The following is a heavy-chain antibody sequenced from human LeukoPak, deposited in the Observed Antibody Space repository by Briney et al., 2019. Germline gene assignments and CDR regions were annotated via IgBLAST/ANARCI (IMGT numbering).Heavy chain of an antibody. CDR2: IWYDGSNK. J-gene: IGHJ4*02. CDR3: AKDGNYGSGRPWTDY. V-gene: IGHV3-33*06. CDR1: GFTFSSYG. D-gene: IGHD3-10*01. Sequence: GGSLRLSCAASGFTFSSYGMHWVRQAPGKGLQWVAGIWYDGSNKYYADSVKGRFTISRDNSKNTLYLQMNSLRAEDTAVYYCAKDGNYGSGRPWTDYWGQGTLVTVSS.